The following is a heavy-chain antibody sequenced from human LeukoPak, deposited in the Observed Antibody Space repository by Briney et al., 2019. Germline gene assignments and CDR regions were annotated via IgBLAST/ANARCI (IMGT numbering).Heavy chain of an antibody. CDR1: GFSLSTSGMC. D-gene: IGHD6-13*01. J-gene: IGHJ6*02. V-gene: IGHV2-70*11. Sequence: SGPTLVKPTQTLTLTCTFSGFSLSTSGMCVSWIRQPPGKALEWLARIDWDDDKYYSTSLKTRLTISKDTSKNQVVLTMTNMDPVDTATYYCARIAPGYSSSWYYYYGMDVWGQGTTVTVSS. CDR2: IDWDDDK. CDR3: ARIAPGYSSSWYYYYGMDV.